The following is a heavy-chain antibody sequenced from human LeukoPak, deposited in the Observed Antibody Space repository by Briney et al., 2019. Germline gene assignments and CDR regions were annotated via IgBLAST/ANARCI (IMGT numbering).Heavy chain of an antibody. D-gene: IGHD3-9*01. CDR3: ARGTDILTGYPKPYYFDY. J-gene: IGHJ4*02. V-gene: IGHV4-34*01. CDR1: GGSFSGYY. CDR2: INHSGST. Sequence: SETLSLTCAVYGGSFSGYYRSWIRQPPGKGLEWIGEINHSGSTNYNPSLKSRVTISVDTSKNQFSLKLSSVTAADTAVYYCARGTDILTGYPKPYYFDYWGQGTLVTVSS.